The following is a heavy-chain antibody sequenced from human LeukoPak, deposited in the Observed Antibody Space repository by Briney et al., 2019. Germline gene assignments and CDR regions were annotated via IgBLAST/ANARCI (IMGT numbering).Heavy chain of an antibody. D-gene: IGHD1-26*01. CDR2: ISGSGGST. J-gene: IGHJ4*02. V-gene: IGHV3-23*01. CDR3: AKDRGWELSSRTFDY. CDR1: GFTFSSYA. Sequence: GGSLRLSCAASGFTFSSYAMSWVRQAPGKGLEWVSAISGSGGSTYYADSVKGRFTISRDNSKNTLYLQMNSPRAEDTAVYYCAKDRGWELSSRTFDYWGQGTLVTVSS.